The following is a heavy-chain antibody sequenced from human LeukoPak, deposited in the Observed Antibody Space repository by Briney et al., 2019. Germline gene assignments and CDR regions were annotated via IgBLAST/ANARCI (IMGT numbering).Heavy chain of an antibody. J-gene: IGHJ4*02. CDR1: GFTFSSYE. V-gene: IGHV3-48*03. D-gene: IGHD5-18*01. CDR3: ARDADTAMVTGRFDK. Sequence: GSLRLSCAASGFTFSSYEMNWVRQAPGKGLEWVSYISSSGSTIYYADSVKGRFTISRDNAKNSLYLQMNSLRAEDTAVYYCARDADTAMVTGRFDKWGQGTLVTVSS. CDR2: ISSSGSTI.